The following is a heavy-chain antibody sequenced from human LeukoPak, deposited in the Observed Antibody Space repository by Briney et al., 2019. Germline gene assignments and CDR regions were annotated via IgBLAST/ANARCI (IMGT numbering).Heavy chain of an antibody. CDR3: ARLDSGRDYFDY. Sequence: PGGSLRPSCAASGFTFSDYYMSWIRQAPGKGLEWVSYISSSSSYTNYADSVKGRFTISRDNAKNSLYLQMNSLRAEDTAVYYCARLDSGRDYFDYWGQGTLVTVSS. CDR1: GFTFSDYY. J-gene: IGHJ4*02. CDR2: ISSSSSYT. D-gene: IGHD6-25*01. V-gene: IGHV3-11*06.